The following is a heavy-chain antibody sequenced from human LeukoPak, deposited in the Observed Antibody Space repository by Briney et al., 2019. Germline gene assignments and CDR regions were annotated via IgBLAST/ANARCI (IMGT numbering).Heavy chain of an antibody. Sequence: SETLSLTCTVSGGSISSGSYYWSWIRQPAGKGLEWIGRIYTSGSANYNPSLKSRVTISVDTSNNQFSLRLSSVTAADTAVYYCAGPGGYFDWLPYGYWGQGTLVTVSS. J-gene: IGHJ4*02. D-gene: IGHD3-9*01. CDR3: AGPGGYFDWLPYGY. CDR2: IYTSGSA. CDR1: GGSISSGSYY. V-gene: IGHV4-61*02.